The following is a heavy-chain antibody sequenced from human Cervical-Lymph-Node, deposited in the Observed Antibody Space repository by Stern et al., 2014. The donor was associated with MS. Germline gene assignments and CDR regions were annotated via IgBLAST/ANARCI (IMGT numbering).Heavy chain of an antibody. D-gene: IGHD2/OR15-2a*01. Sequence: VQLVQSGAEVKKPGESLKISCKGSGYTFTNNWIVWVRQMPGKGLEWMGMIYPRDSDTRYRPSFQGQVTISADKSITTAYLQWSSLKASDTAMYYCARGGTLALDYWGQGTLVTVSS. CDR3: ARGGTLALDY. V-gene: IGHV5-51*03. CDR2: IYPRDSDT. J-gene: IGHJ4*02. CDR1: GYTFTNNW.